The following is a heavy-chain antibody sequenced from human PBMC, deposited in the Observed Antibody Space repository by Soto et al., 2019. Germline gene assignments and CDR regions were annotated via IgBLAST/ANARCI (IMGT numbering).Heavy chain of an antibody. CDR3: THSRCVAARPVEY. Sequence: QITLKESGPTLVKPTQTLTLTCTFSGLSLSTSGEGVGWIRQPPGKALEWLALMYWNDDKRYRPSLKSRLTVTKDTSRNQVVLTMPNMDPVDTATYCCTHSRCVAARPVEYWGQGALVTASS. V-gene: IGHV2-5*01. D-gene: IGHD6-6*01. CDR2: MYWNDDK. J-gene: IGHJ4*02. CDR1: GLSLSTSGEG.